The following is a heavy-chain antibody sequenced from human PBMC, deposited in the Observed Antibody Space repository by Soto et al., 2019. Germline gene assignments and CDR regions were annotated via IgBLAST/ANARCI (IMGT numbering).Heavy chain of an antibody. CDR3: ARDTGLGRIPFDF. D-gene: IGHD4-17*01. Sequence: GESLKISFKGSGYTFTTYLITWVRQMPGKGIEWMGRIDPSNSYTNYNPSFQGHVTLSADMSISTAYLQWSGLKASDTAIYYFARDTGLGRIPFDFWGQRSLVTVSS. CDR2: IDPSNSYT. CDR1: GYTFTTYL. V-gene: IGHV5-10-1*01. J-gene: IGHJ4*02.